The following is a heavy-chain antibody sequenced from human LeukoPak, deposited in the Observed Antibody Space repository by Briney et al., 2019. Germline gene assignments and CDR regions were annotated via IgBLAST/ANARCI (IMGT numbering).Heavy chain of an antibody. CDR3: ARGPAPHYGSGSSWFDP. V-gene: IGHV1-8*01. J-gene: IGHJ5*02. Sequence: GASVKVSCKASGYTFTSYDINWVRQATGQGLGWMGWMNPNSSNTGYAQKFQGRVTMTRNTSISTAYIELSSLRSEDTAVYYCARGPAPHYGSGSSWFDPWGQGTLVTVSS. CDR2: MNPNSSNT. CDR1: GYTFTSYD. D-gene: IGHD3-10*01.